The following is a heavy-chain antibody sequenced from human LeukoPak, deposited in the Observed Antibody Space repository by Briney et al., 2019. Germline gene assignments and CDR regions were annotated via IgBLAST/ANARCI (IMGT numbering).Heavy chain of an antibody. CDR1: GGSISSGSYY. D-gene: IGHD2-15*01. V-gene: IGHV4-61*02. Sequence: PSETLSLTCTVSGGSISSGSYYWSWIRQPAGKGLEWLGRIYTSGSTNYNPSLKSRVTISVDTSKTQFSLKLSSVTAADTAVYYCARGHCSGGSCYSGFWYFDLWGRGTLVTVSS. CDR2: IYTSGST. J-gene: IGHJ2*01. CDR3: ARGHCSGGSCYSGFWYFDL.